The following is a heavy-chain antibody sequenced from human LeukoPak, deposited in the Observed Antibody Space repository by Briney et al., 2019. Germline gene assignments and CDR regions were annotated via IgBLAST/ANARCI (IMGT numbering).Heavy chain of an antibody. CDR1: GFSVSTNY. D-gene: IGHD1-26*01. CDR2: IYSDDST. V-gene: IGHV3-53*01. CDR3: ARKYSGHFDY. J-gene: IGHJ4*02. Sequence: PGGSLRLSCAASGFSVSTNYMTWVRQAPGKGLQWVSVIYSDDSTYYADSVKGRFTISRDNSKNTLYLQMNSLRAEDTSVYYCARKYSGHFDYWGQGTLVTVSS.